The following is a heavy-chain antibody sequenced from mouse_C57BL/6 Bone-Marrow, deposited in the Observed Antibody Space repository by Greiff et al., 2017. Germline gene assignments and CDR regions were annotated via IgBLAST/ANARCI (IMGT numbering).Heavy chain of an antibody. CDR2: IRNKANGYTT. CDR1: GFTFTDYY. J-gene: IGHJ4*01. D-gene: IGHD2-3*01. CDR3: TTYVYHYYAMDY. V-gene: IGHV7-3*01. Sequence: EVKLMESGGGLVQPGGSLSLSCAASGFTFTDYYMSWVRQPPGKALEWLGFIRNKANGYTTEYSASVKGRFTISRDNSQSLLYLQMNALRAEDSGDYYCTTYVYHYYAMDYWGQGTSVTVSS.